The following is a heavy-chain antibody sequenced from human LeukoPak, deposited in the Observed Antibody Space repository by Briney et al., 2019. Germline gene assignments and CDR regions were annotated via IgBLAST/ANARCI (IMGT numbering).Heavy chain of an antibody. Sequence: SVKVSCKASGYTFTTYSISWLRQAPGEGLEWMGWISAYNANTNYAQKFHGRVTMTTDTSTTTAYMELRSLRSDDTAVYFCARAQYGGKSGSWYSDLWGRGTLVTVSS. CDR1: GYTFTTYS. V-gene: IGHV1-18*01. J-gene: IGHJ2*01. CDR3: ARAQYGGKSGSWYSDL. CDR2: ISAYNANT. D-gene: IGHD4-23*01.